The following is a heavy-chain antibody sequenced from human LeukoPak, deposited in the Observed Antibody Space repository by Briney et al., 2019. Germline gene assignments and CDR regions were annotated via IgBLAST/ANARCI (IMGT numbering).Heavy chain of an antibody. J-gene: IGHJ4*02. D-gene: IGHD5-18*01. CDR2: ISDDDDST. Sequence: PGGSLRLSCATSQFTFSSHAMNWVRQAPGKGLEWVSSISDDDDSTYYADSVKGRFTISRDNSKNTLYLDMNNLRAEDTALYFCAKTLFGFSYGKIDYWGQGTLVTVSS. CDR3: AKTLFGFSYGKIDY. V-gene: IGHV3-23*01. CDR1: QFTFSSHA.